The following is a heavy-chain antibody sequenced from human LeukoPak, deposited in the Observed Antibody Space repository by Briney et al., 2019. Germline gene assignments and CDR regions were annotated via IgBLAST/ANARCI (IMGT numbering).Heavy chain of an antibody. D-gene: IGHD1-26*01. CDR3: AKDRSIGTYYTFDH. CDR1: GFTVSDYA. Sequence: PGGSLRLSCAASGFTVSDYAMTWVRQAPGKGLEWVSSISASGLMTYYADSVKGRFTVSRDNSKNSLYLQMNSLTAADTAVYYCAKDRSIGTYYTFDHWGQGTLVTVSS. V-gene: IGHV3-23*01. J-gene: IGHJ4*02. CDR2: ISASGLMT.